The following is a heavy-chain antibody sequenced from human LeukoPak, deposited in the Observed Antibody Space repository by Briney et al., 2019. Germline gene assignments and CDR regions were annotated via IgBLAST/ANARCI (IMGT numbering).Heavy chain of an antibody. CDR2: INAGNGNT. Sequence: ASVKVSCKASGYTFTSYAMHWVRQAPGHRLEWMGWINAGNGNTKYSQKFQGRVTITRDTSASTAYMELSSLRSEDTAVYYCARVRGGANPGAFDIWGQGTMVTVSS. CDR1: GYTFTSYA. V-gene: IGHV1-3*01. J-gene: IGHJ3*02. D-gene: IGHD3-16*01. CDR3: ARVRGGANPGAFDI.